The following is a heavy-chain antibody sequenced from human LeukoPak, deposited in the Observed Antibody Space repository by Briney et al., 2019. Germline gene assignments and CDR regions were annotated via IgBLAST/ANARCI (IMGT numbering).Heavy chain of an antibody. CDR3: AKQSIMITFGGVIVDIDY. Sequence: GGSLRLSCAASGFTFSGFWMHWVRQAPGKGLEWVSAISGSGGSTYYADSVKGRFTISRDNSKNTLYLQMNSLRAEDTAVYYCAKQSIMITFGGVIVDIDYWGQGTLVTVSS. CDR2: ISGSGGST. J-gene: IGHJ4*02. V-gene: IGHV3-23*01. CDR1: GFTFSGFW. D-gene: IGHD3-16*02.